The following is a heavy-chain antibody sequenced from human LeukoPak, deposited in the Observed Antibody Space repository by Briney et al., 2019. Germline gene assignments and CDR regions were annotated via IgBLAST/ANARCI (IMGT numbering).Heavy chain of an antibody. D-gene: IGHD6-13*01. J-gene: IGHJ3*02. V-gene: IGHV1-69*04. CDR3: ARLIAAAGLDAFDI. CDR1: GGTFSSYA. CDR2: IIPILGIA. Sequence: SVRVSCKASGGTFSSYAISWVRQAPGQGLEWMGRIIPILGIANYAQKFQGRVTITADKSTSTAYMELSSLRSEDTAVYYCARLIAAAGLDAFDIWGQGTMVTVSS.